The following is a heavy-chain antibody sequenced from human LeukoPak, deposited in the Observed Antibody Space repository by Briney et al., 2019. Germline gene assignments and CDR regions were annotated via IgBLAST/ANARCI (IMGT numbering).Heavy chain of an antibody. D-gene: IGHD2-2*01. J-gene: IGHJ6*02. V-gene: IGHV4-59*01. CDR3: AGAPAALYYYYGMDV. Sequence: SETMSLTCSVSGGSISSYYWSWIQQPPGKGLEWIGYIYYSGSTNYNPSLKSRVTISVDTSKNQFSLKLSSVTAADTAVYYCAGAPAALYYYYGMDVWGQGTTVTVSS. CDR1: GGSISSYY. CDR2: IYYSGST.